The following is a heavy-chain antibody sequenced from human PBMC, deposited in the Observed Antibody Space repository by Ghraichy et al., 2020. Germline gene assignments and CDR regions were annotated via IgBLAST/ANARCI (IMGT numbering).Heavy chain of an antibody. J-gene: IGHJ4*02. CDR1: GFTFSTYG. CDR3: VRRRSGYFDY. CDR2: IWYDGSDR. Sequence: GGSLRLSCAASGFTFSTYGMHWVRQAPGKGLEWVAVIWYDGSDRYYADSVKGRFTISRYNSKNTLSLQMDSLRAEDTAVYYCVRRRSGYFDYWGQGTLVTVSS. V-gene: IGHV3-33*01. D-gene: IGHD1-26*01.